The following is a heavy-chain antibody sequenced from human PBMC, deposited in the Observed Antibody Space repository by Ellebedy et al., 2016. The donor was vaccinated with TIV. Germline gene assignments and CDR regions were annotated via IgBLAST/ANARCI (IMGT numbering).Heavy chain of an antibody. V-gene: IGHV4-61*05. CDR3: ARNPPTYNWVDS. CDR2: IYYSGNT. Sequence: SETLSLTCTVSGGSISSSGYYWSWIRQPPGKGLEWIGYIYYSGNTNYNPSLKSRVTISVDTSKNQFSLKLRSVTAADTAVYYCARNPPTYNWVDSWGQGTLVIVSS. CDR1: GGSISSSGYY. J-gene: IGHJ5*01.